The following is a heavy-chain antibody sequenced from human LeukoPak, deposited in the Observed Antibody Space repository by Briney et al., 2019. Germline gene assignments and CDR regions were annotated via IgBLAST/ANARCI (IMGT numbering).Heavy chain of an antibody. V-gene: IGHV1-46*01. J-gene: IGHJ4*02. CDR1: GYTFTVYY. CDR3: ARGHALRYFDWLLSQILDY. CDR2: INPSGGST. D-gene: IGHD3-9*01. Sequence: ASVRVSCKASGYTFTVYYMHWVRHAPGQGREWMGVINPSGGSTSYAQKFQGRVTMTRDMSTSTVYMELSRLRSDDTAVYYCARGHALRYFDWLLSQILDYWGQGTLVTVSS.